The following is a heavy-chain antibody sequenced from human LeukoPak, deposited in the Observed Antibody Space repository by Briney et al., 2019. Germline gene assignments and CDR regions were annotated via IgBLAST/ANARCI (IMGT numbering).Heavy chain of an antibody. D-gene: IGHD1-14*01. V-gene: IGHV3-23*01. CDR1: GFTLSSYA. Sequence: GGSLRLSCAASGFTLSSYAMSWVRQAPGKGLGWVSIITDDGDDKRYTDSVKGRFTISRDNSKNALYLQMNSLRAEDTAVYYCAKGVGPRAPNGRVFEFWGQGTLVTVSS. J-gene: IGHJ4*02. CDR3: AKGVGPRAPNGRVFEF. CDR2: ITDDGDDK.